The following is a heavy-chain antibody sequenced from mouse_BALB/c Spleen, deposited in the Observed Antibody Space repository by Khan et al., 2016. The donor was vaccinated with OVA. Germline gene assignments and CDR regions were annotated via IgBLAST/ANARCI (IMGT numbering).Heavy chain of an antibody. D-gene: IGHD3-1*01. CDR1: GYSITSAYA. Sequence: EVQLQESGPGLVKPSQSLSLTCTVTGYSITSAYAWNWIRQFPGDKLEWMGYITYSGSTNYNPSLKSRISITRATSKNQFFLQLNSVTTEDTATYYCARGLRDFDYWGQGTTLTVSS. V-gene: IGHV3-2*02. CDR3: ARGLRDFDY. CDR2: ITYSGST. J-gene: IGHJ2*01.